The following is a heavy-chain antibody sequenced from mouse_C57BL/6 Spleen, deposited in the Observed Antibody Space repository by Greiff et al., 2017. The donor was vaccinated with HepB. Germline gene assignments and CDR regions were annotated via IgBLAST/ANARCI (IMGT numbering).Heavy chain of an antibody. Sequence: VQLQQSGAELVKPGASVKMSCKASGYTFTSYWITWVKQRPGQGLEWIGDIYPGSGSTNYNEKFKSKATLTVDTSSSPADMQLSSLTSEDSAVYYCARQDGSSSMDYWGQGTSVTVSS. CDR1: GYTFTSYW. CDR3: ARQDGSSSMDY. J-gene: IGHJ4*01. V-gene: IGHV1-55*01. D-gene: IGHD1-1*01. CDR2: IYPGSGST.